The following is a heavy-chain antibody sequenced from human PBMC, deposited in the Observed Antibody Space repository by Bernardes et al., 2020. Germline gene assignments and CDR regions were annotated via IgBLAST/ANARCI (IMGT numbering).Heavy chain of an antibody. J-gene: IGHJ4*02. Sequence: GGSLRLSCAASGFIFSSYWMSWVRQAPGKGLEWVANIKQDGSEKYYVDSAKGRFTISRDNAKNSLYLQMNSLRAEDTAVYYCARGSDTAMAMYYFDYWGQGTLVTVSS. D-gene: IGHD5-18*01. CDR2: IKQDGSEK. V-gene: IGHV3-7*03. CDR3: ARGSDTAMAMYYFDY. CDR1: GFIFSSYW.